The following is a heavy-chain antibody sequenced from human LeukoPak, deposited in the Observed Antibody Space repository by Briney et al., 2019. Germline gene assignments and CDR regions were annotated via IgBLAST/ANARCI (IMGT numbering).Heavy chain of an antibody. Sequence: GESLKISCKGSGYSFTSYWIGWVRQMPEKGLEWMGIIYPGEADTRYSPSFQGQVTISADKSISTAYLQWSSLKASDTAMYYCASRSNSGYEFFDYWGQGTLVTVSS. J-gene: IGHJ4*02. D-gene: IGHD5-12*01. CDR3: ASRSNSGYEFFDY. V-gene: IGHV5-51*01. CDR2: IYPGEADT. CDR1: GYSFTSYW.